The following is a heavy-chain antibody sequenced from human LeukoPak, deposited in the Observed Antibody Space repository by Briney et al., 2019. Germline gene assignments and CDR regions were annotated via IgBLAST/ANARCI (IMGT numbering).Heavy chain of an antibody. CDR3: ARDDYGDYYFDY. J-gene: IGHJ4*02. CDR1: GGTFSSYA. Sequence: GASVKVSCKASGGTFSSYAISWVRQAPGQGLEWMGRIIPILGIANYAQKFQGRVTITADKSTSTAYMELSSLRSEDTAVYYCARDDYGDYYFDYWGQGTLATVSS. V-gene: IGHV1-69*04. CDR2: IIPILGIA. D-gene: IGHD4-17*01.